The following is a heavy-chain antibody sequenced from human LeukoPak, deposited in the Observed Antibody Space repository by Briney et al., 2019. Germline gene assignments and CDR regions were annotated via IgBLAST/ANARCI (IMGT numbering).Heavy chain of an antibody. CDR2: IIPIFGTA. Sequence: ASVKVSCKASGGTFSSYAISWVRQAPGQGLEWMGGIIPIFGTANYAQKFQGRVTITTDESTSTAYVELSSLRSEDTAVYYCARDNYAGANWFDPWGQGTLVTVSS. D-gene: IGHD1-7*01. CDR1: GGTFSSYA. CDR3: ARDNYAGANWFDP. V-gene: IGHV1-69*05. J-gene: IGHJ5*02.